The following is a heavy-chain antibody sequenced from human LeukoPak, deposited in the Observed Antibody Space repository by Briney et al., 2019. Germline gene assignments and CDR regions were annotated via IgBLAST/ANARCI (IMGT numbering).Heavy chain of an antibody. CDR3: ARVYYDFWSGYPNYFDY. CDR2: IKQDGSEK. D-gene: IGHD3-3*01. CDR1: GFTFSSYW. J-gene: IGHJ4*02. V-gene: IGHV3-7*03. Sequence: GGSLRLPCAASGFTFSSYWMSWVRQAPGKGLEWVANIKQDGSEKYYVDSVKGRFTISRDNAKNSLYLQMNSLRAEDTAVYYCARVYYDFWSGYPNYFDYWGQGTLVTVSS.